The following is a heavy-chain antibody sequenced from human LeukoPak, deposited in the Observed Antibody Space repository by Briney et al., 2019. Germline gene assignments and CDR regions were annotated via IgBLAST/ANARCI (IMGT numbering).Heavy chain of an antibody. CDR1: GFTFSSYS. V-gene: IGHV3-21*01. J-gene: IGHJ4*02. CDR3: ARGGAAMTLVY. D-gene: IGHD5-18*01. CDR2: ISSSSSYI. Sequence: GGSLRLSCADSGFTFSSYSMNWVRQAPGKGLEWVSSISSSSSYIYYADSVKGRFTISRDNAKNSLYLQMNSLRAEDTAVYYCARGGAAMTLVYWGQGTLVTVSS.